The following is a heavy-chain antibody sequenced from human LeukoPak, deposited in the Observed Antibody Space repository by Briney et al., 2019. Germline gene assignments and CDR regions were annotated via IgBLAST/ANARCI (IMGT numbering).Heavy chain of an antibody. CDR1: GGSISSSSYY. V-gene: IGHV4-39*01. CDR3: ASYCSSTSCYIGADAFDM. Sequence: SETLSLTCTASGGSISSSSYYWGWIRQPPGKGLEWIGSIYYSGSTYYNPSLKSRVTISVDTSKNQFSLKLSSVTAADTAVYYCASYCSSTSCYIGADAFDMWGQGTMVTVSS. D-gene: IGHD2-2*02. J-gene: IGHJ3*02. CDR2: IYYSGST.